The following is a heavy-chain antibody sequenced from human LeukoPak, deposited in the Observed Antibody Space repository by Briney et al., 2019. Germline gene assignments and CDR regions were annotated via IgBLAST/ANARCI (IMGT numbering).Heavy chain of an antibody. D-gene: IGHD2-15*01. Sequence: PGRSLRLSCAASGFTFSSYGMHWVSQAPGKGLEWVGFIRSQTYGGTTEYAASVKGRFTISRDDSKSIAYLQMDSLKTEDTAVYYCTRDSDGGGYCSGGTCYTDYWGQGTLVTVSS. V-gene: IGHV3-49*04. CDR3: TRDSDGGGYCSGGTCYTDY. CDR1: GFTFSSYG. CDR2: IRSQTYGGTT. J-gene: IGHJ4*02.